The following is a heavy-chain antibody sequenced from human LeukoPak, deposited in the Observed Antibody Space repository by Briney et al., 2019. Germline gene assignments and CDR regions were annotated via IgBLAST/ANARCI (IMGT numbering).Heavy chain of an antibody. V-gene: IGHV4-30-4*08. CDR3: ARAFPLGNWFDP. Sequence: SETLSLTCTVSGGSISSGDYYWSWIRQPPGKGLEWIGYIYYSGSTYYNPSLKSRVTISVDTSKNQFSQKPSSVTAADTAVYYCARAFPLGNWFDPWGQGTLVTVSS. CDR2: IYYSGST. J-gene: IGHJ5*02. CDR1: GGSISSGDYY. D-gene: IGHD3-16*01.